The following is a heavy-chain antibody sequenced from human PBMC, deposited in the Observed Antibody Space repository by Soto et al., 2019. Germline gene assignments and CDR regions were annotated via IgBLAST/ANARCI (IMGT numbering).Heavy chain of an antibody. Sequence: GGSLRLSCAASGFTFSNAWMSWVRQAPGKGLEWVGRIKSKTDGGTTDYAAPVKGRFTISRDDSKNTLYLQMNSLKTEDTAVYYCTTADPHYCSGGSCYPDAFDIWGQGTMVTVSS. D-gene: IGHD2-15*01. V-gene: IGHV3-15*01. CDR2: IKSKTDGGTT. CDR3: TTADPHYCSGGSCYPDAFDI. CDR1: GFTFSNAW. J-gene: IGHJ3*02.